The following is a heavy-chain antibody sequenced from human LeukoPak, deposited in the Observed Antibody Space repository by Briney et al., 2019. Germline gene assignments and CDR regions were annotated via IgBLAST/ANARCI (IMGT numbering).Heavy chain of an antibody. D-gene: IGHD5-24*01. Sequence: GGSLRLSCAASGFTFSSYSMNWVRQAPGKGLEWVSSISSSSSYIYYADSVKGRFTISSDNAKNSLYLQMNSLRAEDTAVYYCARERDASDAFDIWGQGTMVTVSS. CDR3: ARERDASDAFDI. J-gene: IGHJ3*02. CDR2: ISSSSSYI. CDR1: GFTFSSYS. V-gene: IGHV3-21*01.